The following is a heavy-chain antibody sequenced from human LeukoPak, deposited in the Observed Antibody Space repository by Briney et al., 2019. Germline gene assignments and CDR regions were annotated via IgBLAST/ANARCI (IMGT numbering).Heavy chain of an antibody. CDR2: IIPIFGTA. CDR1: GGTFSSYA. Sequence: SVKVSCKASGGTFSSYAISWVRQAPGQGLEWMGGIIPIFGTANYAQKFQGRVTITTDESTSTAYVELSSLRSEDTAVYYCARHRAFWSGYFYYYYYMDVWGKGTTVTVSS. D-gene: IGHD3-3*01. CDR3: ARHRAFWSGYFYYYYYMDV. J-gene: IGHJ6*03. V-gene: IGHV1-69*05.